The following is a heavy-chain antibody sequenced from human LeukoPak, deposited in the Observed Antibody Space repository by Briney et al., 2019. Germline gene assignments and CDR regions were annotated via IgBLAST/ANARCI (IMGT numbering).Heavy chain of an antibody. V-gene: IGHV3-21*01. J-gene: IGHJ4*02. CDR2: ISSSSSFT. D-gene: IGHD2-2*01. CDR1: GFTFSSYS. CDR3: ARDSRSVVVPAAIRANFDY. Sequence: GGSLRLSCAASGFTFSSYSMNWVRQAPGKGLEWVSSISSSSSFTYYADSVKGRFTISRDNAKNSLYLQMNSLRAEDTAVYYCARDSRSVVVPAAIRANFDYWGQGTLVTVSS.